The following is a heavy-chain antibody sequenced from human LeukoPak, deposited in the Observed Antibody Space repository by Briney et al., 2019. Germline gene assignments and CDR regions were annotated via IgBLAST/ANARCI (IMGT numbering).Heavy chain of an antibody. CDR1: GYTFTGYY. J-gene: IGHJ5*02. CDR3: ARDGVYGSSGYYNWFDH. Sequence: ASVSVSCKASGYTFTGYYMHWVRQAPGQGLEWMGWINPNSGGTNYAQKFQGRVTMTRDTSISTAYMELSRLRSDDTAVYYCARDGVYGSSGYYNWFDHWGQGTLVTVSS. V-gene: IGHV1-2*02. D-gene: IGHD3-22*01. CDR2: INPNSGGT.